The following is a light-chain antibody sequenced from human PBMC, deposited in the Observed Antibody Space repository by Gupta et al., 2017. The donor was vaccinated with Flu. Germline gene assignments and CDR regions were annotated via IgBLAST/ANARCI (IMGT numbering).Light chain of an antibody. V-gene: IGKV1-33*01. CDR1: QDISNH. CDR3: QQYDSLPT. Sequence: SQDISNHLNWYQQKPGKAPKLLIYDASNLETGVPSRFSGSRSGTDFSFTITSLQAEDIGTYYCQQYDSLPTFGHGTKVEIK. CDR2: DAS. J-gene: IGKJ1*01.